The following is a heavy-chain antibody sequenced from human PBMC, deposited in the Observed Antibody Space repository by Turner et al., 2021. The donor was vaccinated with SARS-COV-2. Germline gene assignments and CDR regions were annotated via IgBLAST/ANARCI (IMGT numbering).Heavy chain of an antibody. V-gene: IGHV1-69*10. CDR1: GGSFSSYA. CDR2: IIPIRGIA. Sequence: QVQLVQSGAEVKKPGSSVKVSCKASGGSFSSYAISWVRQAPGQGHEWMGGIIPIRGIANYAQKFQGRVTITADKSTSTAYMELSSLRSEDTAVYYCAREGGFSYDHDTFRMWGQGTMVTVSS. CDR3: AREGGFSYDHDTFRM. J-gene: IGHJ3*02. D-gene: IGHD3-16*01.